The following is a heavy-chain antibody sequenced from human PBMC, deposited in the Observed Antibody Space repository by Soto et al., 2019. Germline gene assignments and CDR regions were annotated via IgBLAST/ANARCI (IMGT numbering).Heavy chain of an antibody. D-gene: IGHD3-22*01. Sequence: GGSLKRSXVASGFTFSNSTMNWVRQAPGKGLESAACITSSGSFIYYADSMKGRFTISRDDAKKSLYLQMNSLRAEDTAVYYCARVPAASDRTAFYYVSKFFYFHYWGRGTQVTVSS. V-gene: IGHV3-21*01. CDR3: ARVPAASDRTAFYYVSKFFYFHY. CDR1: GFTFSNST. J-gene: IGHJ4*02. CDR2: ITSSGSFI.